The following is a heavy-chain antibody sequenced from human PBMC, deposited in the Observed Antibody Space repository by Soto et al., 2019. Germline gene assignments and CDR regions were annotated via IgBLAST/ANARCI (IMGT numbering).Heavy chain of an antibody. Sequence: SDTLSLTSAVYGGSFSGYSWTWLRQPPGKGMEWIGEINHSGTTDYNPALQRRATTSADTSKNQFSLRMTSVTAADTAVYYCARARFDSWSHIYYGLDVWGQGTPVTVYS. CDR1: GGSFSGYS. D-gene: IGHD3-3*01. J-gene: IGHJ6*02. CDR2: INHSGTT. CDR3: ARARFDSWSHIYYGLDV. V-gene: IGHV4-34*01.